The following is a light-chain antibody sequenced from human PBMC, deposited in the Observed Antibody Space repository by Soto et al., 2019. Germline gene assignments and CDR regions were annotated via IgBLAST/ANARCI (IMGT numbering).Light chain of an antibody. Sequence: EIVLTQSPATLSLSPGERATLSCRASQSVSRYLAWYQQKPGQAPRLLIYDASNRATGIPARFSGSGSGTAFTLTIISLAPEDFAVYYCQQRSNWLTFGGGTKVEIK. CDR1: QSVSRY. CDR2: DAS. V-gene: IGKV3-11*01. CDR3: QQRSNWLT. J-gene: IGKJ4*01.